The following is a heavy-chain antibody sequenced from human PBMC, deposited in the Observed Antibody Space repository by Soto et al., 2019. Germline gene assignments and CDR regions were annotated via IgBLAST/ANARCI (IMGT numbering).Heavy chain of an antibody. CDR2: ISYDGSNK. V-gene: IGHV3-30-3*01. D-gene: IGHD3-9*01. J-gene: IGHJ4*02. CDR3: ARELDYDILTGYPFDY. CDR1: GFTFSSYA. Sequence: VGSLRLSGAASGFTFSSYAMHWVRQAPGKGLEWVAVISYDGSNKYYADSVKGRFTISRDNSKNTLYLQMNSLRAEDTAVYYCARELDYDILTGYPFDYWGQGTLVTVSS.